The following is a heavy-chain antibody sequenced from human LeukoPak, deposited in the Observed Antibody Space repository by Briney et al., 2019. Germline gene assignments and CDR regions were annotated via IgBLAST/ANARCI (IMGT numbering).Heavy chain of an antibody. CDR1: GFTFSSYA. J-gene: IGHJ4*02. V-gene: IGHV3-23*01. D-gene: IGHD6-19*01. CDR2: ISGSGGST. CDR3: ARDGQVSSGWFDY. Sequence: GGSLRLSCAASGFTFSSYAMSWVRQAPGKGLEWVSAISGSGGSTYYADSVKGRFTISRDNSKNTLYLQMNSLRAEDTAVYYCARDGQVSSGWFDYWGQGTLVTVSS.